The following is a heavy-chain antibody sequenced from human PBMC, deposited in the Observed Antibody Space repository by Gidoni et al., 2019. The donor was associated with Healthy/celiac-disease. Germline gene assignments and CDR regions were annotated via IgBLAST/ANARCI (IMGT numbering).Heavy chain of an antibody. CDR3: ARTDGGWPYVFDY. V-gene: IGHV1-8*01. J-gene: IGHJ4*02. Sequence: VRQATGQGLEWMGWMNPNSGNTGYAQKFQGRVTMTRNTSISTAYMELSSLRSEDTAVYYCARTDGGWPYVFDYWGQGTLVTVSS. D-gene: IGHD6-19*01. CDR2: MNPNSGNT.